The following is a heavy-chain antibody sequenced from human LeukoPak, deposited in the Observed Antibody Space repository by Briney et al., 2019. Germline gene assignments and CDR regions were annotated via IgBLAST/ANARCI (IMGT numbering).Heavy chain of an antibody. CDR3: ARSVFPYYSGSGSPYNVDVRRNSCFDF. CDR2: ITGSGGST. Sequence: QPGGSLRLSCAASGFTFSSYGMHWVRQAPGKGLEWVSGITGSGGSTYYADSVKGRFTISRDNSKNTLYLQMNSLRAEDTAVYYCARSVFPYYSGSGSPYNVDVRRNSCFDFWGQGTLVTVSS. CDR1: GFTFSSYG. D-gene: IGHD3-10*01. V-gene: IGHV3-23*01. J-gene: IGHJ4*02.